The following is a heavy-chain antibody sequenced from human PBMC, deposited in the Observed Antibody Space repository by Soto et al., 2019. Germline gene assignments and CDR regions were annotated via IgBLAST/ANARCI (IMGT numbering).Heavy chain of an antibody. Sequence: PGGFLRLSCAASGFTFISYWMSWVRQAPGKGLEWVANIKQDGSEKYYVDSVKGRFTISRDNAKNSLYLQMNSLRAEDTAVYYCARDRYSYYDFWSGSLPYYYYGMDVWGQGTTVTVS. V-gene: IGHV3-7*01. CDR2: IKQDGSEK. CDR3: ARDRYSYYDFWSGSLPYYYYGMDV. J-gene: IGHJ6*02. CDR1: GFTFISYW. D-gene: IGHD3-3*01.